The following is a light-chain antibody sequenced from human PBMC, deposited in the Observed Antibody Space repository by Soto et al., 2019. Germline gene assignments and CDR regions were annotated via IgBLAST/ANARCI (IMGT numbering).Light chain of an antibody. V-gene: IGKV1-27*01. CDR2: TAS. J-gene: IGKJ1*01. Sequence: DIQMTQSPSSLSASVGDRVTITCRASQAISNYLAWYQQKPGKVPKLLIYTASTLQSGVPSRFSGSGSGTDFTLTISSLQPEDVATYYCQKYSSAPQTFGQGTKVEIK. CDR1: QAISNY. CDR3: QKYSSAPQT.